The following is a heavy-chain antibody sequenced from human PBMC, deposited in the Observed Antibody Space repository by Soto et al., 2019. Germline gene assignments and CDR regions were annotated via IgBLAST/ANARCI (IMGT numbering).Heavy chain of an antibody. CDR2: IIPIFGTA. V-gene: IGHV1-69*06. CDR1: GGTFSSYA. CDR3: ARSGFRVLAKRFDY. D-gene: IGHD3-3*02. Sequence: SVKVSCKASGGTFSSYAISWVRQAPGQGLEWMGGIIPIFGTANYAQKFQGRVTITADKSTSTAYMELGSLRSEDTAVYYCARSGFRVLAKRFDYWGQGTLVTVSS. J-gene: IGHJ4*02.